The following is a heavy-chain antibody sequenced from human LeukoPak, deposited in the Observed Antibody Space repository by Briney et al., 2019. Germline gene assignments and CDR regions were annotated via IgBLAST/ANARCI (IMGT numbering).Heavy chain of an antibody. CDR3: ARVATGYGYIDY. D-gene: IGHD5-18*01. Sequence: SVKVSCKASGGTFSSYAISWVRQAPGQGLEWMGGIIPIFGTANYAQKFQGRVTISADESTSTAYMELSSLRSEDTAVYYCARVATGYGYIDYWGQGTLVTVSS. CDR1: GGTFSSYA. J-gene: IGHJ4*02. CDR2: IIPIFGTA. V-gene: IGHV1-69*13.